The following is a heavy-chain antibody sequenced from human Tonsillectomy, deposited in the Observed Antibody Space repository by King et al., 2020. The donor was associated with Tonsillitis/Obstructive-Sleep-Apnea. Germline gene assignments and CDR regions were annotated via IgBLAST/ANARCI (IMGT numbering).Heavy chain of an antibody. CDR1: GFTFSSYA. V-gene: IGHV3-23*04. CDR2: ISGSGGST. J-gene: IGHJ3*02. D-gene: IGHD1-26*01. Sequence: EVQLVESGGGLVQPGGSLRLSCAASGFTFSSYAMSWVRQAPGKGLEWVSAISGSGGSTYYADSVKGRFTISRDNSKNTLYLQMNSLRAEDTAVYYCAKDLTPGIVGATLREFPDAFDIWGQGTMVTVSS. CDR3: AKDLTPGIVGATLREFPDAFDI.